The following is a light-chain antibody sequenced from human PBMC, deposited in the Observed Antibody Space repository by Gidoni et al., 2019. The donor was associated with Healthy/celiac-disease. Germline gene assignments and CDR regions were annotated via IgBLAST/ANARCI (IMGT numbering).Light chain of an antibody. Sequence: DIQMTPSPSSLSASVGDRVTITCRASQSISSYLNWYQQKPGKAPKLLIYAASTLQSGVPSRFSGSGSVTDFTLTISSLQPADCATYYCQQSYSTPLTFGGXTQVEIK. CDR2: AAS. CDR1: QSISSY. CDR3: QQSYSTPLT. J-gene: IGKJ4*01. V-gene: IGKV1-39*01.